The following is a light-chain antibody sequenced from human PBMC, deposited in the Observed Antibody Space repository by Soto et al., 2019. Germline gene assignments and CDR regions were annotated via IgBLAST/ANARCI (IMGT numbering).Light chain of an antibody. CDR1: QSVSSSY. CDR3: QQYGRSPWT. V-gene: IGKV3-20*01. CDR2: GAS. Sequence: EIVLTQSPGTLSLSPGERATLSCRASQSVSSSYLAWYQQKPGQAPRPLIYGASSRAIGIPDRFNGSGSGTDFTLTISRLEPEDFAVYYCQQYGRSPWTFGQGTKVDIK. J-gene: IGKJ1*01.